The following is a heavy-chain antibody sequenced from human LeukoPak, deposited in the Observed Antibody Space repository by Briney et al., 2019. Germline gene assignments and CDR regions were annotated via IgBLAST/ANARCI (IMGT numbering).Heavy chain of an antibody. CDR1: GFSFSSYG. CDR2: IWYDGSNK. V-gene: IGHV3-33*06. Sequence: PGRSLRLSCVASGFSFSSYGMHWVRQAPGKGLGWVAVIWYDGSNKYYADSVKGRFTISRDNSKNTLYLQMNSLRAEDTAVYYCAKDVGSYCGGDCYSGFDYWGQGTLVTVSS. CDR3: AKDVGSYCGGDCYSGFDY. J-gene: IGHJ4*02. D-gene: IGHD2-21*02.